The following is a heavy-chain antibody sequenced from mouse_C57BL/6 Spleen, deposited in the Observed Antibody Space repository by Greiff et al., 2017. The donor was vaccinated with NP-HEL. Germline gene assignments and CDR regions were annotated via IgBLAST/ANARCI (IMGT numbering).Heavy chain of an antibody. D-gene: IGHD2-3*01. CDR1: GFTFSDAW. Sequence: EVQGVESGGGLVQPGGSMKLSCAASGFTFSDAWMDWVRQSPEKGLEWVAEIRNKANNHATYYAESVKGRFTISRDDSKSSVYLQMNSLRAEDTGIYYCNFYDGYPWFAYWGQGTLVTVSA. CDR2: IRNKANNHAT. V-gene: IGHV6-6*01. J-gene: IGHJ3*01. CDR3: NFYDGYPWFAY.